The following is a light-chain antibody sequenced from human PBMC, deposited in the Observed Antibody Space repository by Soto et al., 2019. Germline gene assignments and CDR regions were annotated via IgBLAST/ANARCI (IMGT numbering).Light chain of an antibody. CDR3: QQSYSTPRT. Sequence: DIQMTQSPSSLSASVGDRVTITCRASQSISSYLNWYQQKPGKAPKLLIYAAYSLQSGVPSRFSGSGSGTDFTLNINRLQPEDFATYYCQQSYSTPRTFGQGTKVEIK. V-gene: IGKV1-39*01. J-gene: IGKJ1*01. CDR2: AAY. CDR1: QSISSY.